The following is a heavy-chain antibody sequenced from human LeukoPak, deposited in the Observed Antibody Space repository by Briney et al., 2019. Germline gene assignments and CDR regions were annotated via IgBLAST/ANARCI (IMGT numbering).Heavy chain of an antibody. CDR2: IRYDGSNE. Sequence: GGSLRLSCAASGFTFSSYGMHWVRQAPGRGLEWVAFIRYDGSNEYYADSVKGRFTISRDNSKNTLYLQMNSLRAEDTAVYYCAKGTSSSWPNWFDPWGQGTLVTVSS. V-gene: IGHV3-30*02. D-gene: IGHD6-13*01. CDR1: GFTFSSYG. CDR3: AKGTSSSWPNWFDP. J-gene: IGHJ5*02.